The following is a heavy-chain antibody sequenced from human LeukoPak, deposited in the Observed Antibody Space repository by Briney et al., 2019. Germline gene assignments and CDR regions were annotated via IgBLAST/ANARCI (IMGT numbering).Heavy chain of an antibody. CDR1: GFTFSSYW. J-gene: IGHJ4*02. Sequence: GGSLRLSCAASGFTFSSYWMNWVRQAPGKGLVWVSRITSDGSSTTYADSVKGRFSISRDNAKNTLYLQMNSLRAEDTAVYYCVRDLGGRSGHWGQGTLVTVSS. D-gene: IGHD1-26*01. CDR2: ITSDGSST. CDR3: VRDLGGRSGH. V-gene: IGHV3-74*01.